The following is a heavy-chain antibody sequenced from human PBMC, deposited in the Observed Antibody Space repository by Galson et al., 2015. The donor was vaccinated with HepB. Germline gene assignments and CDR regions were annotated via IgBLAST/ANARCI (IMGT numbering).Heavy chain of an antibody. D-gene: IGHD6-13*01. CDR2: IRSKATNYAA. CDR1: GFTVSGSA. CDR3: VRSGDFSGYSSR. V-gene: IGHV3-73*01. Sequence: SLRLSCAASGFTVSGSAIHWVRQASGKGPEWIGHIRSKATNYAALYVPSLKGRFTISRDDSKNMAYLHMRSLKTDDTAVYYCVRSGDFSGYSSRWGQGTLVTVSS. J-gene: IGHJ4*02.